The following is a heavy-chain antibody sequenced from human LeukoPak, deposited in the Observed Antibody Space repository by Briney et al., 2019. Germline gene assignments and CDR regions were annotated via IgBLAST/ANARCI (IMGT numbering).Heavy chain of an antibody. CDR1: GGSFSGYY. CDR2: IYYSGST. D-gene: IGHD2-2*01. Sequence: PSETLSLTCAVYGGSFSGYYWSWIRQPPGKGLEWIGYIYYSGSTNYNPSLKSRVTISVDTSNNPFSLKLSSVTAAGTAVYYCARRCSSTSCYGGWFDPWGQGTLVTVSS. CDR3: ARRCSSTSCYGGWFDP. V-gene: IGHV4-59*12. J-gene: IGHJ5*02.